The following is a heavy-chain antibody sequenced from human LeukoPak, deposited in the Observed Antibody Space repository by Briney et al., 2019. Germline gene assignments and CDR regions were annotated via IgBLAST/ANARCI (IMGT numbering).Heavy chain of an antibody. J-gene: IGHJ6*03. Sequence: GGSLRLSCAASGFSFTTYAINWVRQAPGKGLEWVSVVRGSGGSAYYADSVRGRFTISRDSSKSTLYLQMNSLRAEDTAVYYCAKSYYDTSGYPLRPCMDVWGKGTTVTVSS. D-gene: IGHD3-22*01. CDR3: AKSYYDTSGYPLRPCMDV. V-gene: IGHV3-23*01. CDR2: VRGSGGSA. CDR1: GFSFTTYA.